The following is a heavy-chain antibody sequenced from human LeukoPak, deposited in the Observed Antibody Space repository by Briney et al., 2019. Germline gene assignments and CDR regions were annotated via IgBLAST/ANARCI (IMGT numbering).Heavy chain of an antibody. V-gene: IGHV1-2*02. Sequence: ASVKVSCKASGYTFTDYYMHWVRQAHGQGLEWMGWINPNSRGTNTARKFQGRVTMNRDTSMREAYMELNRLTSDDTAIYYCARGREATKVWGSLEVFDFWGQGAMVTVSS. CDR1: GYTFTDYY. CDR3: ARGREATKVWGSLEVFDF. D-gene: IGHD3-16*01. CDR2: INPNSRGT. J-gene: IGHJ3*01.